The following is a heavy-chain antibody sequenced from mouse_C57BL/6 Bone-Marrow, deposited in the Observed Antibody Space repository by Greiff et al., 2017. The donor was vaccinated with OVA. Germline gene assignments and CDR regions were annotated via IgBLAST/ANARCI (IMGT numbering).Heavy chain of an antibody. CDR3: ARSDWLTFYDIDY. D-gene: IGHD2-12*01. CDR2: IHPNSGST. V-gene: IGHV1-64*01. J-gene: IGHJ2*01. CDR1: GYTFTGYW. Sequence: QVQLQQPGAEPVKPGASVKLSCKASGYTFTGYWMHWVKQRPGQGLEWIGMIHPNSGSTNYNEKFKSKATLTVDKSSSTAYMQLSSLTSEDSAVFSGARSDWLTFYDIDYWGQGTTLTVSS.